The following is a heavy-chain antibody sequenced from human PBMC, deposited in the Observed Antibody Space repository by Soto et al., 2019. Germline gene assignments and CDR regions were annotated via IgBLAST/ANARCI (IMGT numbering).Heavy chain of an antibody. Sequence: SETLSLTCTVSGGSISSYYWSWIRQPAGKGLEWIGRIYTSGSTNYNPSLKSRVTTSVDTSKNQFSLKLSSVTAADTAVYYCARVRTNDYAEAFDIWGQGTMVTVSS. J-gene: IGHJ3*02. V-gene: IGHV4-4*07. CDR1: GGSISSYY. CDR2: IYTSGST. CDR3: ARVRTNDYAEAFDI. D-gene: IGHD2-2*01.